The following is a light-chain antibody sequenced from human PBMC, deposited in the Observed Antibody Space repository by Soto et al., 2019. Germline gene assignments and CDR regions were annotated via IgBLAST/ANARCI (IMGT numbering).Light chain of an antibody. CDR3: QQYGSSRGT. CDR2: GAS. J-gene: IGKJ3*01. Sequence: EIVLTQSPGTLSLSPGERATLSCRASQSVSSSYLAWYQQKPGQAPRLLIYGASSRATGIPDRFSGSGSGTDFTLTSSRLEPEDFAVYYCQQYGSSRGTFGPGTKVDIK. CDR1: QSVSSSY. V-gene: IGKV3-20*01.